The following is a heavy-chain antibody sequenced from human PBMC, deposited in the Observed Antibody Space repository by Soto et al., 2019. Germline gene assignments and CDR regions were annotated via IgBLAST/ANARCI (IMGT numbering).Heavy chain of an antibody. J-gene: IGHJ4*02. D-gene: IGHD1-26*01. V-gene: IGHV4-61*01. Sequence: SETLSLTCAVSGDSVTSVNYFWTWIRQPPGGGLEWIGYISNSGISKYNPSLKSRVAMSQDTSKNQFSLNLHSVTAADTAVYFCARGEGSSYCAYHFDTWGQGALVTVSS. CDR1: GDSVTSVNYF. CDR3: ARGEGSSYCAYHFDT. CDR2: ISNSGIS.